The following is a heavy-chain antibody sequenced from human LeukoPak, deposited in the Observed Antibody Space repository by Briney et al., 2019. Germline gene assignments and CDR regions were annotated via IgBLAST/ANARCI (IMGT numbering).Heavy chain of an antibody. V-gene: IGHV3-21*01. CDR3: ARVAFGLYVMDV. CDR1: GFTFTTYS. J-gene: IGHJ6*02. Sequence: GGSLRLSCAASGFTFTTYSMTWVRQAPGKGLEWVASISSDSNYIYYADSRKGRFTISRDNAKKSLYLQMISLRAEDTAVYYCARVAFGLYVMDVWGQGTTVTVCS. CDR2: ISSDSNYI. D-gene: IGHD3/OR15-3a*01.